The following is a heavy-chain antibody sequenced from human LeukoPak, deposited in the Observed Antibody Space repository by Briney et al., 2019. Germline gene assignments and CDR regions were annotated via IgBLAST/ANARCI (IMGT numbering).Heavy chain of an antibody. Sequence: GGSLRLSCAASGFTFSTYDMNWVRQAPGKGLEWVSYISSTSSTIHYADSVKGRFTISRDNAKNSLYLQMNSLRAEDTAVYYCAREAGSGATDYWGQGTLVTVSS. CDR2: ISSTSSTI. CDR1: GFTFSTYD. V-gene: IGHV3-48*04. CDR3: AREAGSGATDY. D-gene: IGHD2-15*01. J-gene: IGHJ4*02.